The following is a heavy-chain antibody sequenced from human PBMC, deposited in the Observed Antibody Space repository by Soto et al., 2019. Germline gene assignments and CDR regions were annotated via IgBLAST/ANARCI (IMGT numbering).Heavy chain of an antibody. CDR1: GGSIRSSSYY. CDR2: IYYSGST. D-gene: IGHD2-15*01. J-gene: IGHJ4*02. CDR3: ATTAYCSGGSCRQTIDY. Sequence: SETLSLTCTVSGGSIRSSSYYWGWIRQPPGKGLEWIGSIYYSGSTYYNPSLKSRVTISVDTSKNQFSLKLSSVTAADTAVYYCATTAYCSGGSCRQTIDYWGQGTLVTVSS. V-gene: IGHV4-39*01.